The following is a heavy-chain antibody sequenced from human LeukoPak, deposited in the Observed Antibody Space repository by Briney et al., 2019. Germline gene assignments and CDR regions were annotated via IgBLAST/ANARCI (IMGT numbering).Heavy chain of an antibody. Sequence: GGSLRLSCAASGFTFSTYSMNWVRQAPGKGLEWVSSISSSSTYIYHADSVKGRFTISRDNAKKSLYLQMNSLRAEDTAVYYCARELQDAFDIWGQGTMVIVSS. CDR3: ARELQDAFDI. CDR1: GFTFSTYS. D-gene: IGHD4-11*01. V-gene: IGHV3-21*01. J-gene: IGHJ3*02. CDR2: ISSSSTYI.